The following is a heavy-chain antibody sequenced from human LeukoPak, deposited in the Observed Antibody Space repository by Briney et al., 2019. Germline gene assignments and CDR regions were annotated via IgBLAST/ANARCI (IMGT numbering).Heavy chain of an antibody. J-gene: IGHJ4*02. CDR1: GFTFSSYW. V-gene: IGHV3-7*01. CDR2: IKQDGSEK. D-gene: IGHD6-19*01. CDR3: ARSILDIRGWYDNGLSDY. Sequence: PGGSLRLSCAASGFTFSSYWMSWVRQAPGKGLEWVANIKQDGSEKYYVDSVKGRFTISRDNAKNSLYLQMNSLRAEDTAVYYCARSILDIRGWYDNGLSDYWGQGTLVTVSS.